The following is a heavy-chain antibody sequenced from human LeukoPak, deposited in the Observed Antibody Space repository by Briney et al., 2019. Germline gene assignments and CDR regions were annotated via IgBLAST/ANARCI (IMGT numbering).Heavy chain of an antibody. CDR1: GGSMSSSNW. D-gene: IGHD3-10*01. CDR3: ASMRGVIINDDAFDI. J-gene: IGHJ3*02. V-gene: IGHV4-4*02. Sequence: PSGTLSLTCAVSGGSMSSSNWWSWVRQSPGKGLEWIGEIYHSGSTNYNPSLKSRVTISVDTSKNQFSLKLSSVTAADTAVYYCASMRGVIINDDAFDIWGQGTMVTVSS. CDR2: IYHSGST.